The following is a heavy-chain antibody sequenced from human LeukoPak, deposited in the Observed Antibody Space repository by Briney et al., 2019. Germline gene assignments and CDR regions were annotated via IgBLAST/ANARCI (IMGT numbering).Heavy chain of an antibody. J-gene: IGHJ4*02. CDR3: ARTHRITMIVVFIRTPYYFDY. D-gene: IGHD3-22*01. Sequence: PSQTLSLTCTVSGGSISSGSYYWSWIRQPPGKGLEWIGEINHSGSTNYNPSLKSRVAISVDTSKNQFSLKLSSVTAADTAVYYCARTHRITMIVVFIRTPYYFDYWGQGPLVPVSS. V-gene: IGHV4-39*07. CDR1: GGSISSGSYY. CDR2: INHSGST.